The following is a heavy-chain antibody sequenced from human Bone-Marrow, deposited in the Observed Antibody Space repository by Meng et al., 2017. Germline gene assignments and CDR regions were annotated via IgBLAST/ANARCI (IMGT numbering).Heavy chain of an antibody. CDR3: ARGGSGWYYFDY. J-gene: IGHJ4*02. V-gene: IGHV1-69*06. D-gene: IGHD6-19*01. Sequence: HVQLLQVGAEVKKPGSPVKVSCKASGGTFSSYAISWVRQAPGQGLEWMGGIIPIFGTANYAQKFQGRVTITADKSTSTAYMELSSLRSEDTAVYYCARGGSGWYYFDYWGQGTLVTVSS. CDR1: GGTFSSYA. CDR2: IIPIFGTA.